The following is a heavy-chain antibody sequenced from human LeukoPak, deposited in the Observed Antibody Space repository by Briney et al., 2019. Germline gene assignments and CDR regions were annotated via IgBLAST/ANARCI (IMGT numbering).Heavy chain of an antibody. V-gene: IGHV3-33*01. Sequence: GGSLRLSCAASGFTFSSYGMHWVRQAPGKGLEWVAVIWYDGSNKYYADSVKGRFTISRDNSKNTLYLQMNSLRAEDTAVYYCARDTPPHRYYYDSSGYLNYWGQGTLVTVSS. CDR3: ARDTPPHRYYYDSSGYLNY. J-gene: IGHJ4*02. CDR2: IWYDGSNK. D-gene: IGHD3-22*01. CDR1: GFTFSSYG.